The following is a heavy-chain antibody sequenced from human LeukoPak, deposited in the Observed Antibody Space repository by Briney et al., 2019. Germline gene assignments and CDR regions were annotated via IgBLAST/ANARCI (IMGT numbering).Heavy chain of an antibody. V-gene: IGHV3-48*04. Sequence: PGGSLRLSCAASGFTFSNYNMNWVRQAPGKGLEWVSYIGSTSSPIYYADSVKGRFTISRDNAKNSLYLQMNSLRAEDTAVYYCASGRYSSSWYHHFDYWGQGTLVTVSS. J-gene: IGHJ4*02. CDR1: GFTFSNYN. CDR3: ASGRYSSSWYHHFDY. D-gene: IGHD6-13*01. CDR2: IGSTSSPI.